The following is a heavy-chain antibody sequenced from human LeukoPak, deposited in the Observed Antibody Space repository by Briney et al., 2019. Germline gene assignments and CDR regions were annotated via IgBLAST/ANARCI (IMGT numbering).Heavy chain of an antibody. V-gene: IGHV4-59*01. CDR2: IYYSGST. CDR3: ARASSGWSHYFDY. CDR1: GGSISSYY. D-gene: IGHD6-19*01. Sequence: SETLSLTCTVSGGSISSYYWSWIRQPPGKGLEWIGYIYYSGSTNYKPSLKSRVTISVDTSKNQFSLKLSSVTAADTAVYYCARASSGWSHYFDYWGQGILVTVSS. J-gene: IGHJ4*02.